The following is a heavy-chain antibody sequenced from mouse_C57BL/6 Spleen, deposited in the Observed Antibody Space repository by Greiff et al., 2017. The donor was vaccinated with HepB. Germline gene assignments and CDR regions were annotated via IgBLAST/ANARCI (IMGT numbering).Heavy chain of an antibody. CDR3: AREGDYLAWFAY. J-gene: IGHJ3*01. Sequence: VQLQQSGPELVKPGASVKISCKASGYAFSSSWMNWVKQRPGKGLEWIGRIYPGDGDTNYNGKFKGKATLTADKSSSTAYMQLSSLTSEDSAVYCCAREGDYLAWFAYWGQGTLVTVSA. CDR1: GYAFSSSW. CDR2: IYPGDGDT. D-gene: IGHD5-5*01. V-gene: IGHV1-82*01.